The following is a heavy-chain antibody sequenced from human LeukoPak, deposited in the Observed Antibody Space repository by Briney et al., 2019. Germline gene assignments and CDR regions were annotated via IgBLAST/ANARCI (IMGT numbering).Heavy chain of an antibody. CDR2: IYYSGST. D-gene: IGHD2-2*01. V-gene: IGHV4-39*01. Sequence: SETLSLTCTVSGGSISSSSCYWGWIRQPPGKGLEWIGSIYYSGSTYYNPSLKSRVTISVDTSKNQFSLKLSSVTAADTAVYYCATDDCSSTSCLSDFDYWGQGTLVTVSS. CDR3: ATDDCSSTSCLSDFDY. CDR1: GGSISSSSCY. J-gene: IGHJ4*02.